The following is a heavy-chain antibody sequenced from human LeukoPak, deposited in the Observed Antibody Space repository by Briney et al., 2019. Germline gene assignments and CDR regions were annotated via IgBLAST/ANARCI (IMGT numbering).Heavy chain of an antibody. D-gene: IGHD6-13*01. CDR1: GFTFSSYS. J-gene: IGHJ4*02. V-gene: IGHV3-21*01. CDR3: ARGKRYPQQLVPYFDY. CDR2: ISSSSYI. Sequence: GGSLRLSCAASGFTFSSYSMNWVRQAPGKGLEWVSSISSSSYIYYADSVKGRFTISRDNAKNSLYLQMNSLRAEDTAVYYCARGKRYPQQLVPYFDYWGQGTLVTVSS.